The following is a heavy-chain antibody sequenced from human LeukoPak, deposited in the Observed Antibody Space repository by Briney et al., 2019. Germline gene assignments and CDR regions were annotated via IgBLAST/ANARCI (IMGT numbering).Heavy chain of an antibody. CDR1: GGSISSGDYY. CDR2: IYHSGST. D-gene: IGHD5-18*01. V-gene: IGHV4-30-4*01. Sequence: PSQTLSLTCTVSGGSISSGDYYWSWIRQPPGKGLEWIGEIYHSGSTDYNPSLKTRVTISVDKSKNHFSLKLSSVTAADTAVYYCARGGRYSYGLALDYFFDYWGQGTLVTVSS. J-gene: IGHJ4*02. CDR3: ARGGRYSYGLALDYFFDY.